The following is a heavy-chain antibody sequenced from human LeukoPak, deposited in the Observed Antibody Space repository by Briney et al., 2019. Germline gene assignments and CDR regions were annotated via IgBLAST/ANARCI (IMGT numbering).Heavy chain of an antibody. Sequence: NLGESLQISCQGSGYSFTTHWVGWVRQMPGKGLEWMGIIYPADSHTRYSPSFQGQVTISADKSISTAYLQWSSLEASDNAMYYCARVPTSSSWYYFDYWGQGTLVTVSS. CDR3: ARVPTSSSWYYFDY. V-gene: IGHV5-51*01. J-gene: IGHJ4*02. CDR1: GYSFTTHW. CDR2: IYPADSHT. D-gene: IGHD6-13*01.